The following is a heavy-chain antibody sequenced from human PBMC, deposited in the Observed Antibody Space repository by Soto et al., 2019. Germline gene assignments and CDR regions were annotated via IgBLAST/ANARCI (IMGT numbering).Heavy chain of an antibody. D-gene: IGHD1-20*01. CDR3: ARERIHPWPWYNWNHDYYYGMDV. Sequence: SETLSLTCTVSGGSIISGDYYWSWIRQPPGKGLERIGYIYYSGDTYYNPSLKSRVTISVDTSKNQFSLKLSSVTAADTAVYYCARERIHPWPWYNWNHDYYYGMDVWGQGTTVTVSS. CDR1: GGSIISGDYY. V-gene: IGHV4-30-4*08. CDR2: IYYSGDT. J-gene: IGHJ6*02.